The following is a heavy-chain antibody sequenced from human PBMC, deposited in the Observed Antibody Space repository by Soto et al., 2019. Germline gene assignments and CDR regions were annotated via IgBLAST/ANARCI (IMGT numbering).Heavy chain of an antibody. CDR3: AKASGGVIAARPVSNQQLVPPKNYYGMDV. Sequence: GGSLRLSCAASGFTFSSYAMSWVRQAPGKGLEWVSAISGSGGSTYYADSVKGRFTISRDNSKNTLYLQMNSLIAEDTAVYYLAKASGGVIAARPVSNQQLVPPKNYYGMDVWGQGTTVTVSS. J-gene: IGHJ6*02. V-gene: IGHV3-23*01. D-gene: IGHD6-13*01. CDR2: ISGSGGST. CDR1: GFTFSSYA.